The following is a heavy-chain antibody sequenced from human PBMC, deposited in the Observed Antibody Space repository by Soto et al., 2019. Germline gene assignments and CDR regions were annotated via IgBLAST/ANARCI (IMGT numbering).Heavy chain of an antibody. Sequence: GSLRLSCAASGFTFSSYAMSWVRHSPGKGLEWVSSISGSGDSTYAGSVKGRFTISRDNSKDTLYLQMNSLRAEDTAVYYCAKTLRNVFRSFEWPRSLDVWGQGTTVTVSS. CDR2: ISGSGDST. V-gene: IGHV3-23*01. D-gene: IGHD3-3*01. J-gene: IGHJ6*02. CDR1: GFTFSSYA. CDR3: AKTLRNVFRSFEWPRSLDV.